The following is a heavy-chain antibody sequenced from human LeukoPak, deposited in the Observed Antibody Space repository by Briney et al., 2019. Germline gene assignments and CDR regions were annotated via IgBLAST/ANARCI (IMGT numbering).Heavy chain of an antibody. CDR1: GFTFSTYA. J-gene: IGHJ4*02. V-gene: IGHV3-23*01. CDR3: AKKSGVSRGVSDY. Sequence: WGNLSLYSAASGFTFSTYAMNWVAQAPGQGLEWISPFGSTGGRTFYADAVKGRFTISRDNSKNTLYLQMNSLRAEDTALYYCAKKSGVSRGVSDYWGQGTLVTVSS. CDR2: FGSTGGRT. D-gene: IGHD2-15*01.